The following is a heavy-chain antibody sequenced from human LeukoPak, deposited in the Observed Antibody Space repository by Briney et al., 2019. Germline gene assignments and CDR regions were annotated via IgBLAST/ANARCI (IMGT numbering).Heavy chain of an antibody. CDR3: ARDPARFGELFLDY. J-gene: IGHJ4*02. D-gene: IGHD3-10*01. Sequence: GGSLRLSCAASGFTVSSDGMNWVRQAPGKGLEWLSYISSSSSTIYYADSVQGRFTISRDNAKNSLYLQINSLRDEDTAVYYCARDPARFGELFLDYWGQGTLVTVSS. CDR2: ISSSSSTI. V-gene: IGHV3-48*02. CDR1: GFTVSSDG.